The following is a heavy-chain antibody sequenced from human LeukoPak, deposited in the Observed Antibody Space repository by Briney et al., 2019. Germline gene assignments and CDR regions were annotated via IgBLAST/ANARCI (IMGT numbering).Heavy chain of an antibody. D-gene: IGHD3-9*01. V-gene: IGHV1-2*02. CDR2: INPNSGGT. CDR3: ARASGDILTGFSSYFDY. J-gene: IGHJ4*02. CDR1: GYTFTGYY. Sequence: ASVKVSCKASGYTFTGYYMHWVRPAPGQGLGWMGWINPNSGGTNYAQKFQGRVTMTRDTSISTAYMELSRLRSDDTAVYYCARASGDILTGFSSYFDYWGQGTLVTVSS.